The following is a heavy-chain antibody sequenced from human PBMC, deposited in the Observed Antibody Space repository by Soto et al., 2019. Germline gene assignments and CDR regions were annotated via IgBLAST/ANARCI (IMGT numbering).Heavy chain of an antibody. V-gene: IGHV1-69*06. Sequence: SVKVSCKASGGTFSSYAISWVRQAPGQGLEWMGGIIPIFGTANYAQKFQGRVTITADKSTSTAYMELSSLRSEDTAVYYCARSAVVVPAAILWYWFDPWGPGTLVTV. J-gene: IGHJ5*02. CDR2: IIPIFGTA. CDR3: ARSAVVVPAAILWYWFDP. D-gene: IGHD2-2*01. CDR1: GGTFSSYA.